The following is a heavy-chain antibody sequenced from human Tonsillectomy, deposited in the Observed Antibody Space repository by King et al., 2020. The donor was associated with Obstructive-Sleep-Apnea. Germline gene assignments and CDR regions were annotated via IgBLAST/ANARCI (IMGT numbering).Heavy chain of an antibody. Sequence: TLKEAGPTLVKPTQTLTLTCTFSGFSLSTSGVGVGWIRKPPGKALECLVLIYCDDVMRYSPSLKSRLTITKDTSKNQVVLTMTNMDPVDTATYYCAHRHREGNYFDYWGQGTLVTVSS. CDR3: AHRHREGNYFDY. CDR2: IYCDDVM. CDR1: GFSLSTSGVG. D-gene: IGHD1-26*01. V-gene: IGHV2-5*02. J-gene: IGHJ4*02.